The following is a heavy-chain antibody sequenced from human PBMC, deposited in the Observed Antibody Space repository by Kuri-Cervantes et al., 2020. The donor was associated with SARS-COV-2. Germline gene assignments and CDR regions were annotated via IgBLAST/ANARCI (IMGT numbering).Heavy chain of an antibody. D-gene: IGHD4-23*01. CDR1: GFTFDDYA. CDR3: AKDIHGGNSFDY. Sequence: GGSLRLSCAASGFTFDDYAMHWVRQAPGKGLEWVSLISGDGGSTYYADSVKGRFTVSRDNSKNSLYLQMNSLRTEDTALYYCAKDIHGGNSFDYWGQGTLVTVSS. J-gene: IGHJ4*02. CDR2: ISGDGGST. V-gene: IGHV3-43*02.